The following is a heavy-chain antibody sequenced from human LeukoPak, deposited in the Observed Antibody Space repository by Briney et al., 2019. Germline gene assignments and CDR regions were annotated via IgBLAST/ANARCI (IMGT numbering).Heavy chain of an antibody. D-gene: IGHD3-10*01. CDR1: GFTFSGYW. V-gene: IGHV3-7*01. J-gene: IGHJ4*02. CDR2: IKQDGSEK. Sequence: GGSLRLSCAASGFTFSGYWMSWVRQAPGKGLEWVANIKQDGSEKYYVDSVKGRFTISRDNAKNSLYLQMNSLRAEDTAVYYCARVRSFDYWGQGTLVTVSS. CDR3: ARVRSFDY.